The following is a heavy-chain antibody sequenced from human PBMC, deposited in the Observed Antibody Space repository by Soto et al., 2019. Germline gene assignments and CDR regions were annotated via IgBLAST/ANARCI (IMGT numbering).Heavy chain of an antibody. CDR3: ASDNYDFWSGYYDAYYYGMDV. V-gene: IGHV1-18*01. D-gene: IGHD3-3*01. CDR1: GYTFTSYG. Sequence: GASVKVSCKASGYTFTSYGISWVRQAPGQGLEWMGWISAYNGNTNYAQKLQGRVTMTTDTPTSTAYMELRSLRSDDTAVYYCASDNYDFWSGYYDAYYYGMDVWGQGTTVTVSS. J-gene: IGHJ6*02. CDR2: ISAYNGNT.